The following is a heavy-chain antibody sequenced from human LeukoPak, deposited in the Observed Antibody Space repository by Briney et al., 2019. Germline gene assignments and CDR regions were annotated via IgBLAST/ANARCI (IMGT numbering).Heavy chain of an antibody. V-gene: IGHV1-2*02. CDR2: FTPHSGGT. J-gene: IGHJ4*02. Sequence: GASVKVSCKASGYTFTDYYIHWVRQAPGQGPEWMGWFTPHSGGTNYAQRFQGRVTMTGDTSISSAYMELNSLGSDDTAVYSCVRGYCSGNTCYDPDFEHWGQGTLVSVSS. D-gene: IGHD2-15*01. CDR1: GYTFTDYY. CDR3: VRGYCSGNTCYDPDFEH.